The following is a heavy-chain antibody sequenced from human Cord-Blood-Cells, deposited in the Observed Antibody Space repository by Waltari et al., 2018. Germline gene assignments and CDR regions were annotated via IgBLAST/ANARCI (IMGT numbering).Heavy chain of an antibody. Sequence: EVQLVESGGGLVKPGGSLRLSCAASGFTFSSYSMNWVRQAPGKRLGWVLSISSSSSYIYYADSVKGRFTISRDNAKNSLYLQMNSLRAEDTAVYYCARSGYFGDAFDIWGQGTMVTVSS. CDR1: GFTFSSYS. J-gene: IGHJ3*02. D-gene: IGHD3-10*01. CDR2: ISSSSSYI. V-gene: IGHV3-21*01. CDR3: ARSGYFGDAFDI.